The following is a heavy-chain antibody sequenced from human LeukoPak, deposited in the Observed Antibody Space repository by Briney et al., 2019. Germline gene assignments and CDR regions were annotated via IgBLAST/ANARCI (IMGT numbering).Heavy chain of an antibody. CDR3: TTGGQGGWHLNY. D-gene: IGHD6-19*01. Sequence: KRGGSLRLSCAAFGFAFSNAWMSWVRQAPGKGLEWVGRIKSKTDGGTTDYAAPVKGRFTISRDDSKNTLYLQMNSLKTEDTAVYYCTTGGQGGWHLNYWAQGTLVTVSS. CDR2: IKSKTDGGTT. V-gene: IGHV3-15*01. CDR1: GFAFSNAW. J-gene: IGHJ4*02.